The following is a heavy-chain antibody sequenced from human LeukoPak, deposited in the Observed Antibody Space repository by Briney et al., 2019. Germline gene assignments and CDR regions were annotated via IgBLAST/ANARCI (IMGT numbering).Heavy chain of an antibody. J-gene: IGHJ6*03. V-gene: IGHV1-2*02. Sequence: ASVKVSCKASGGTFSSYAISWVRQAPGQGLEWMGWINPNSGGTNYAQKFQGRVTMTRDTSISTAYMELSRLRSDDTAVYYCASSLTTWITSDYYYMDVWGKGTTVTVSS. D-gene: IGHD1/OR15-1a*01. CDR3: ASSLTTWITSDYYYMDV. CDR1: GGTFSSYA. CDR2: INPNSGGT.